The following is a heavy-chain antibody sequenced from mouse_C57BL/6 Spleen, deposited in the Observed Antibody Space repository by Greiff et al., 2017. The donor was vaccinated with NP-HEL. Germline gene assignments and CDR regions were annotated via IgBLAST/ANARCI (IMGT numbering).Heavy chain of an antibody. D-gene: IGHD1-1*01. Sequence: EVQLQQSGTVLARPGASVKMSCKTSGYTFTSYWMHWVKQRPGQSLEWIGAIYPGNSDTSYNQKFKGKAKLTAVTSASTAYMELSSLTNEDSAVYYCTRQFITTVVAFDYGGQGTTLTVST. V-gene: IGHV1-5*01. J-gene: IGHJ2*01. CDR2: IYPGNSDT. CDR1: GYTFTSYW. CDR3: TRQFITTVVAFDY.